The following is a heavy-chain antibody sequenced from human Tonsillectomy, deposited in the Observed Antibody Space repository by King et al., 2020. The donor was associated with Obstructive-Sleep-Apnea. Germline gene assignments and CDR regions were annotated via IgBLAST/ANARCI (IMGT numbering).Heavy chain of an antibody. J-gene: IGHJ4*02. CDR1: GGSFSGHR. Sequence: VQLQQWGAGLLKPSETLSLTCAVFGGSFSGHRWSWIRQSPGKGLQWIGEINDSGSPNYNPSLRSRVTISLDTAKNQFSLKLNSVTAADTAVYYCARRDDYWGQGTLVTVSS. CDR3: ARRDDY. V-gene: IGHV4-34*01. CDR2: INDSGSP.